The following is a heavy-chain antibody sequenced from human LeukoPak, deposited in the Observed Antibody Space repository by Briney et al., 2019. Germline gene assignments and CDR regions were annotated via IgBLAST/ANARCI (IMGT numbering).Heavy chain of an antibody. V-gene: IGHV4-34*01. D-gene: IGHD6-13*01. CDR1: GGSFSGYY. CDR2: INHSGST. Sequence: SETLSLTCAVYGGSFSGYYWNWIRQPPGKGLEWIGEINHSGSTNYNPSLKSRVTISVDTSKNQFSLKLSSVTAADTAVYYCARGVMVRREGIARAGPYYFDYWGQGTLVTISS. CDR3: ARGVMVRREGIARAGPYYFDY. J-gene: IGHJ4*02.